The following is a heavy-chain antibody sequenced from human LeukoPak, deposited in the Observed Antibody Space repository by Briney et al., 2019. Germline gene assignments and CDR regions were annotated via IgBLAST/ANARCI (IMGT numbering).Heavy chain of an antibody. Sequence: SLRLSCAASGFTFDDYAMHWVRQAPGKGLEWVSGISWSSGSIGYADSVKGRFTISRDNAKNSLYLQMNSLRAEDMALYYCAKDSSPYHSGNFDYWGQGTLVTVSS. J-gene: IGHJ4*02. CDR2: ISWSSGSI. D-gene: IGHD6-25*01. CDR1: GFTFDDYA. CDR3: AKDSSPYHSGNFDY. V-gene: IGHV3-9*03.